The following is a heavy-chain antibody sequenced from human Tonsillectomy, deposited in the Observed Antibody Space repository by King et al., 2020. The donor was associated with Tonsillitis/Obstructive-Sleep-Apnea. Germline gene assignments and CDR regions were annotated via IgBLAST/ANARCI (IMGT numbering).Heavy chain of an antibody. CDR2: INPKTGGT. Sequence: QLVQSGAEVKTPGASVKVSCQASGYTFTDYFIHWVRQAPGQGLEWMAWINPKTGGTNYAQKFKGRVSMTRDTSISTAYMEVSSLKSDDTDVYYCVRDTVPSGLWMIDYWGQGTLVTVSS. CDR1: GYTFTDYF. V-gene: IGHV1-2*02. CDR3: VRDTVPSGLWMIDY. J-gene: IGHJ4*02. D-gene: IGHD5-18*01.